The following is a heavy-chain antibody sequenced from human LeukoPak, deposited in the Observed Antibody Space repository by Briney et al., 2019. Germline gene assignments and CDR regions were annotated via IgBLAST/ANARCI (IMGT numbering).Heavy chain of an antibody. CDR1: GDRFPNKTVG. CDR2: TYYRSKWYN. CDR3: ARSQHWGYDY. D-gene: IGHD7-27*01. J-gene: IGHJ4*02. V-gene: IGHV6-1*01. Sequence: SQTLSLTCALSGDRFPNKTVGGPWIRPSTSRGLEGLGRTYYRSKWYNDFAISVKSRITINSDTSKNQFSLQLNSVTPEDTAVYYCARSQHWGYDYWGQGTLVTVSS.